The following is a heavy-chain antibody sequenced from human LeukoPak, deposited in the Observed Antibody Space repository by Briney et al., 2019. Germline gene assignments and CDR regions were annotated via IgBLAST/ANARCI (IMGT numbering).Heavy chain of an antibody. CDR1: GFTFSSYG. CDR2: ISGSGDST. D-gene: IGHD2-15*01. Sequence: PGGSLRLSCAASGFTFSSYGMSWVRQAPGKGLDWVSVISGSGDSTYYADSVKGRFTISRDNSKNTLYLQMNSLRAEDTAVYYCAKLRTGSCYSGCHYWGQGTLVTVSS. CDR3: AKLRTGSCYSGCHY. V-gene: IGHV3-23*01. J-gene: IGHJ4*02.